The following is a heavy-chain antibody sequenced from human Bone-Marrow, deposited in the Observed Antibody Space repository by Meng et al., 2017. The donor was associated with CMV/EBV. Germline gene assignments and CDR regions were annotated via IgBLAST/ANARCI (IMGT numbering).Heavy chain of an antibody. D-gene: IGHD3-3*01. J-gene: IGHJ3*02. V-gene: IGHV4-59*12. CDR3: ASTPRSDDFWSGSYAFDI. CDR2: IYYSGST. Sequence: GSLRLSCTVSGGSISSYYWSWIRQPPGKGLEWIEYIYYSGSTKYNTSLKSRVTISVDTSTNQFSLKLSSVTAAETAVYYCASTPRSDDFWSGSYAFDIWGQGTMVTVSS. CDR1: GGSISSYY.